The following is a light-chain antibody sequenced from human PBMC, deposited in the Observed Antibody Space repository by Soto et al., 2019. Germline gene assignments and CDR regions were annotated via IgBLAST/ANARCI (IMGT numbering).Light chain of an antibody. Sequence: DIQMTQSPSSLSASVGDRVTITCRASQSISSYLNWYQQKPGKAPKLLIYAASRLQGGVPSRFSGSGSGTDLTITISSLQREDCAIYYCPQSSNTVLTYGGGTTVEIK. J-gene: IGKJ4*01. V-gene: IGKV1-39*01. CDR3: PQSSNTVLT. CDR1: QSISSY. CDR2: AAS.